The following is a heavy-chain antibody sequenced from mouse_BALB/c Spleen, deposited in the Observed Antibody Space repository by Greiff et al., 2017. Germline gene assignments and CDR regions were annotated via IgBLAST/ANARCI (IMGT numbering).Heavy chain of an antibody. D-gene: IGHD4-1*01. CDR2: IRNKANGYTT. Sequence: EVKLQESGGGLVQPGGSLRLSCATSGFTFTDYYMSWVRQPPGKALEWLGFIRNKANGYTTEYSASVKGRFTISRDNSQSILYLQMNTLRAEDSATYYCARDLTGAFYYAMDYWGQGTSVTVSS. CDR3: ARDLTGAFYYAMDY. J-gene: IGHJ4*01. V-gene: IGHV7-3*02. CDR1: GFTFTDYY.